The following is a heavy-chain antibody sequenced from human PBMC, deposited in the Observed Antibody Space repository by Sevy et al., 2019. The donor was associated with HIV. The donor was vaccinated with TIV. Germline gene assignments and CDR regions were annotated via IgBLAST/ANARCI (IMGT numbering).Heavy chain of an antibody. CDR2: IYPGDSVP. V-gene: IGHV5-51*01. D-gene: IGHD3-22*01. J-gene: IGHJ4*02. Sequence: GESLKISCKGSGNSFSTYWIAWVRQMPGKGLEWMGIIYPGDSVPRYRPSFQGHVIISADKSINTAYLQWSSLEASDTAIYYCARLIEEGDYFDYWGQGTLVTVSS. CDR1: GNSFSTYW. CDR3: ARLIEEGDYFDY.